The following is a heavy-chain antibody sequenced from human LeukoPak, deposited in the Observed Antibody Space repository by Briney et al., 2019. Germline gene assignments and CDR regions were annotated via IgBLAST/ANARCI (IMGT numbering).Heavy chain of an antibody. J-gene: IGHJ3*01. Sequence: ASVKVSCKASGYTFTSYGISWVRQAPGQGLEWMGWINPKTVETKYTQEFQGRVTMTADTSISIVHMELRRLTSDDTAMYYCATPVPGYGALDVWGQGTMVTVSS. D-gene: IGHD3-9*01. CDR3: ATPVPGYGALDV. V-gene: IGHV1-18*01. CDR2: INPKTVET. CDR1: GYTFTSYG.